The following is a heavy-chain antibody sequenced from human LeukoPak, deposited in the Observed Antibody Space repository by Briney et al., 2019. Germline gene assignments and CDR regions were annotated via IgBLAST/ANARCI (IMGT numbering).Heavy chain of an antibody. Sequence: GGSLSLSCAASGFTFSSYWMSWVRQAPGKGLEWVANIKQDGSEKYYVDSVKGRFTISRDNAKNSLFLQMNSLRVEDTAVYYCARDGLNDPFDYWGQGTLVTVSS. D-gene: IGHD3-16*01. CDR2: IKQDGSEK. J-gene: IGHJ4*02. CDR3: ARDGLNDPFDY. V-gene: IGHV3-7*03. CDR1: GFTFSSYW.